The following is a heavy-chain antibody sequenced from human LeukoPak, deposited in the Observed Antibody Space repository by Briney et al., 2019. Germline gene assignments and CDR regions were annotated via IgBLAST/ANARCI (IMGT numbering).Heavy chain of an antibody. Sequence: SSETLSLTCAVYGGSFSGYYWSWIRQPPGKGLEWIGEINHSGSTNYNPSLKSRVTISVDTSKNQFSLKLSSVTAADTAVYYCARGGYSYGYGGGYWGQGTLVTVSS. CDR3: ARGGYSYGYGGGY. D-gene: IGHD5-18*01. CDR2: INHSGST. J-gene: IGHJ4*02. CDR1: GGSFSGYY. V-gene: IGHV4-34*01.